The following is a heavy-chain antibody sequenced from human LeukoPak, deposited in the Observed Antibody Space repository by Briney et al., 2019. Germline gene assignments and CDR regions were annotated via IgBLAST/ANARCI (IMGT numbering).Heavy chain of an antibody. CDR3: ARPLTTTQGYNYGFDY. CDR1: GFTFSTYD. D-gene: IGHD5-18*01. Sequence: GGSLRLSCAASGFTFSTYDMNWVRQAPGKGLEWVSKISSSSNIINYAASVKGRFTISRDNAKNSLYLQMNSLRAEDTAVYYCARPLTTTQGYNYGFDYWGQGTLVTVSS. V-gene: IGHV3-48*01. J-gene: IGHJ4*02. CDR2: ISSSSNII.